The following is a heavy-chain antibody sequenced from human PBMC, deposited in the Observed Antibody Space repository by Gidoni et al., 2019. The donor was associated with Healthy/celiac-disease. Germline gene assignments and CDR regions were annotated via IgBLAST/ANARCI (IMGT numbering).Heavy chain of an antibody. CDR3: ARTSSSWSTFVDY. V-gene: IGHV3-66*01. Sequence: EVQLVESGGGLVQPGGSLRLSCAASGFTVSSNYMSWVRQAPGKGLEWVSVIYSGGSTYYADSVKGRFTISRDNSKNTLYLQMNSLRAEDTAVYYCARTSSSWSTFVDYWGQGTLVTVSS. J-gene: IGHJ4*02. D-gene: IGHD6-13*01. CDR2: IYSGGST. CDR1: GFTVSSNY.